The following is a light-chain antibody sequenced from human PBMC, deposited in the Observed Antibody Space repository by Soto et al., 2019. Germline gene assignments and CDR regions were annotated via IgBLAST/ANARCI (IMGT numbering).Light chain of an antibody. Sequence: EILLTQSPATLSVSPGETATLSCRASQNVLSDLAWYQQKPGQAPRLLVYGATTRATDAPAKFRGSGSGTEFSLAISSLQSEDFATYYCQQYRSWPRTLGQGSKVEI. V-gene: IGKV3-15*01. J-gene: IGKJ1*01. CDR3: QQYRSWPRT. CDR2: GAT. CDR1: QNVLSD.